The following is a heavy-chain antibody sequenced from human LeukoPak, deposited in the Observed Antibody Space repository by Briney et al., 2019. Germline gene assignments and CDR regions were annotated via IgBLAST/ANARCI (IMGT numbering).Heavy chain of an antibody. CDR3: ARKDSFDY. CDR2: INPNGGGT. CDR1: RYTFTGYY. V-gene: IGHV1-2*03. Sequence: EASVKVSRQASRYTFTGYYMQWVQQAARQGVKWMGWINPNGGGTNYAQKFQGRVTMTRDTSISTAYLELSTMTSDDTAIYYCARKDSFDYWGQGTLVTVSS. J-gene: IGHJ4*02.